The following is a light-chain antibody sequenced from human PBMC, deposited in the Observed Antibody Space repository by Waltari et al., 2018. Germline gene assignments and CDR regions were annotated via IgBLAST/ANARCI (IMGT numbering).Light chain of an antibody. CDR3: CSYAGSYTWV. J-gene: IGLJ3*02. CDR2: DVT. CDR1: TNDLGSYNY. Sequence: SALTQPRSVSGSHGQSVTISCTGTTNDLGSYNYVPWYQQHPGKAPKLIILDVTKRPSGVPDRLSGSKSGNTASLTISGLRAEDEAEYYCCSYAGSYTWVFGGGTKLTVV. V-gene: IGLV2-11*01.